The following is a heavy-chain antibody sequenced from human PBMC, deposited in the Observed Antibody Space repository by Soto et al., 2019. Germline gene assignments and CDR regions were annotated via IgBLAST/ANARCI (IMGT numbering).Heavy chain of an antibody. D-gene: IGHD3-16*01. V-gene: IGHV3-30*19. CDR1: GFRFKSFV. CDR3: ARWGTTGGFDL. J-gene: IGHJ4*02. Sequence: QVQLVESGGGVVQPGTSLRLSCAASGFRFKSFVMHWVHQAPGKGLEWVAFTSYDGNNKDYGDSVKGRFTVSRDNSQNTLHLQMGFLRPEDTALYYCARWGTTGGFDLWGKGTLVSVSS. CDR2: TSYDGNNK.